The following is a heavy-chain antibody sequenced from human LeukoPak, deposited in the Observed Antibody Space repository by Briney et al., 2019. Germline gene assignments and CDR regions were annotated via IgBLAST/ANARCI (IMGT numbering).Heavy chain of an antibody. J-gene: IGHJ4*02. D-gene: IGHD2-21*02. Sequence: PGGSLRLSCEVSGFTSSTYTMNWVRQAPGKGLEWVSAISGSGGSTYYADSVKGRFTISRDNSKNTLYLQMNSLRAEDTAVYYCAKFSCLWLGCGGDWGYFDYWGQGTLVTVSS. CDR3: AKFSCLWLGCGGDWGYFDY. V-gene: IGHV3-23*01. CDR2: ISGSGGST. CDR1: GFTSSTYT.